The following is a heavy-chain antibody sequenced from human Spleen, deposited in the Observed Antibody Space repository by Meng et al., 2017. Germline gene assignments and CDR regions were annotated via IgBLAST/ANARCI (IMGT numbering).Heavy chain of an antibody. D-gene: IGHD1-20*01. Sequence: QVQLVESGGGVVQPGRSLRLSCAASGFTFSSYGMHWVRQAPGKGLEWVAVMSYDGSNQYYTDSVKGRFTISRDNSKNTLYLQMNSLRAEDTAVYYCAKDFLRGYNWNHIDYWGQGTLVTVSS. CDR2: MSYDGSNQ. V-gene: IGHV3-30*18. J-gene: IGHJ4*02. CDR1: GFTFSSYG. CDR3: AKDFLRGYNWNHIDY.